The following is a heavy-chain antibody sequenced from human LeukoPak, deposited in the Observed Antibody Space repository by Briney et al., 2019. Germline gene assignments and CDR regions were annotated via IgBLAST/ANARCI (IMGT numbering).Heavy chain of an antibody. V-gene: IGHV3-23*01. CDR3: AKGSRNSRPYYFDF. CDR2: ITGSGDDT. Sequence: PGGSLRLSCAASGFSFSTADMHWVRQAPGKVLEWVSAITGSGDDTYHADSVKGRFTISRDNSKNTLYLQMYSLRAEDTAVYYCAKGSRNSRPYYFDFWGQGTLVTVSS. D-gene: IGHD1-14*01. CDR1: GFSFSTAD. J-gene: IGHJ4*02.